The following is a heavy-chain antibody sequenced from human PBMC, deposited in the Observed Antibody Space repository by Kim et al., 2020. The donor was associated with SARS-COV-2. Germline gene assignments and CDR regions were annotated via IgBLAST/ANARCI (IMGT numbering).Heavy chain of an antibody. CDR2: IYYSGST. V-gene: IGHV4-39*01. CDR1: GGSISSSSYY. Sequence: SETLSLTCTVSGGSISSSSYYWGWIRQPPGKGLEWIGSIYYSGSTYYNPSLKSRVTISVDTSKNQFSLKLSSVTAADTAVYYCARHFYDSSGYYGYWGQGTLVTVSS. J-gene: IGHJ4*02. CDR3: ARHFYDSSGYYGY. D-gene: IGHD3-22*01.